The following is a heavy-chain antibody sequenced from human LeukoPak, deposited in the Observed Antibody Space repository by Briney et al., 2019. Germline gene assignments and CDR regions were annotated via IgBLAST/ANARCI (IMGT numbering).Heavy chain of an antibody. J-gene: IGHJ4*02. D-gene: IGHD3-10*01. Sequence: ASVKVSCKASGYTFTGYYMHWVRQAPGQGLEWMGWISAYNGNTNYAQKLQGRVTMTTDTSTSTAYMELRSLRSDDTAVYYCARDSSPKLLWFGESLHYYFDYWGQGTLVTVSS. CDR3: ARDSSPKLLWFGESLHYYFDY. V-gene: IGHV1-18*04. CDR2: ISAYNGNT. CDR1: GYTFTGYY.